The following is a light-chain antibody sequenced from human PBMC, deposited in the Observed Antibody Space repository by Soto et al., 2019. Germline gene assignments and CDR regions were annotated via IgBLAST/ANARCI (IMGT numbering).Light chain of an antibody. Sequence: DIQMTQSPSTLSASVGDRVTITCRASQSISNWLAWYQQKPGKAPKLLIYDASSLGSGVPSRFSGSGPGTEFRLTISSLQPGDGATYYCHQYNSYPPWTFGQGTKVEI. CDR2: DAS. CDR1: QSISNW. CDR3: HQYNSYPPWT. V-gene: IGKV1-5*01. J-gene: IGKJ1*01.